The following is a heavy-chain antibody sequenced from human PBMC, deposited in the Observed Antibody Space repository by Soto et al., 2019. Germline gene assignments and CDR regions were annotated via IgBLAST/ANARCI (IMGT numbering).Heavy chain of an antibody. D-gene: IGHD6-19*01. J-gene: IGHJ6*02. V-gene: IGHV3-53*01. CDR2: IYSGGST. CDR3: ATYSSGWYFDGMDV. Sequence: PGGSLRLSCAASGFSVSNNYMNWVRQAPGEGLEWVSVIYSGGSTNYADSVKGRFTISRDNSKNTLYLQMNGLRVEDTAVYYCATYSSGWYFDGMDVWGQGTTVTVSS. CDR1: GFSVSNNY.